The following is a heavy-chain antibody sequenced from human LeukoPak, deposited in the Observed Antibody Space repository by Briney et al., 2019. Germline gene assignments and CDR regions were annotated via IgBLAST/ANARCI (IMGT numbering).Heavy chain of an antibody. CDR3: ARLYDFWSGYSYYFDY. D-gene: IGHD3-3*01. CDR2: IYYSGST. CDR1: GGSISSYY. V-gene: IGHV4-59*01. Sequence: SETLSLTCTVSGGSISSYYWSWIRQPPGKGLEWIGYIYYSGSTNYNPSLKSRVTISVDTSKNQFSLKLSSVTAADTAVYYCARLYDFWSGYSYYFDYSGQGTLVTVPS. J-gene: IGHJ4*02.